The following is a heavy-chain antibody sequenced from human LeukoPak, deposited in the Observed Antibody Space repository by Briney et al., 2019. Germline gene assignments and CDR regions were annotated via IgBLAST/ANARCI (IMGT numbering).Heavy chain of an antibody. CDR3: ASLPPNDAFDI. Sequence: EWVSVIYSGGSTYYADSVKGRFTISRDNSKNTLYLQMNSLRAEDTAVYYCASLPPNDAFDIWGQGTMVTVSS. V-gene: IGHV3-66*01. J-gene: IGHJ3*02. CDR2: IYSGGST.